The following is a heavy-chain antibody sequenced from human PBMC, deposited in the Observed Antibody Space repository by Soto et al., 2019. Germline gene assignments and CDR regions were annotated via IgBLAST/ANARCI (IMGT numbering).Heavy chain of an antibody. V-gene: IGHV1-18*01. D-gene: IGHD6-13*01. J-gene: IGHJ4*02. CDR2: ISAYNGDTET. CDR1: GYTFSTYG. CDR3: AREAAVMAAAGPDY. Sequence: ALVKVSCKASGYTFSTYGISWVRQAPGQGLEWMGWISAYNGDTETNYAQKFQGRVTMTTDTSTSAAYMELRNLRSDDTAVYYCAREAAVMAAAGPDYWGQGTLVTVPQ.